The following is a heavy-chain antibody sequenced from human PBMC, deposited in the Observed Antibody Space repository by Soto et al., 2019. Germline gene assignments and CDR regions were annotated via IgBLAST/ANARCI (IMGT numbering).Heavy chain of an antibody. V-gene: IGHV3-7*03. CDR1: GFTFGSYW. J-gene: IGHJ4*02. CDR3: ARDRGWQTFDY. CDR2: IKVDGSEK. Sequence: EVQLEESGGGLVQPGGSLRLSCAASGFTFGSYWLSWVRQAPGKQLERVANIKVDGSEKYYVDSVRGRFIISRDNAENSLYLQMNSLRAEDTAVYYCARDRGWQTFDYWGQGTLVTVSS. D-gene: IGHD3-10*01.